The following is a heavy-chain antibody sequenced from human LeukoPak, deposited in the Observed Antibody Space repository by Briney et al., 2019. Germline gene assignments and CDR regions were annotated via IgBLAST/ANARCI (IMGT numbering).Heavy chain of an antibody. D-gene: IGHD6-13*01. V-gene: IGHV3-23*01. Sequence: GGSLRLSCAASGFTFSSYAMSWVRQAPGKGLEWVSAISGSGGSTYYADSVKGRFTISRDNSKNTLYLQMNSLRAEDTAVYYCARDLSSSWYGWFDPWGQGTLVTVSS. CDR1: GFTFSSYA. CDR2: ISGSGGST. CDR3: ARDLSSSWYGWFDP. J-gene: IGHJ5*02.